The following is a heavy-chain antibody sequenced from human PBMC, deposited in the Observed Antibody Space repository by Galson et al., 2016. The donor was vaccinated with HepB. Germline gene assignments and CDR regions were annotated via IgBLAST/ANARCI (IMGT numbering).Heavy chain of an antibody. J-gene: IGHJ4*02. V-gene: IGHV3-30*03. CDR1: GFSFSSYG. D-gene: IGHD4-23*01. Sequence: SLRLSCAASGFSFSSYGMHWVRQLPGKGLEWVALVSSDETNKFNADSVKGRFTISRDNSKNMLYLQMHSLRTEDTALYYCASDHGGNPGSDYWGQGTLVTVSS. CDR2: VSSDETNK. CDR3: ASDHGGNPGSDY.